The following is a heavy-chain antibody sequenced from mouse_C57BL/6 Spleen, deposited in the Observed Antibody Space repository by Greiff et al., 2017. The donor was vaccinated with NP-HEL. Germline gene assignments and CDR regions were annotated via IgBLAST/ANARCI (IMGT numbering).Heavy chain of an antibody. CDR1: GYTFTSYW. D-gene: IGHD1-1*01. CDR2: IYPGSGST. Sequence: VQLQQSGAELVKPGASVKMSCKASGYTFTSYWITWVKQRPGQGLEWIGDIYPGSGSTNYNEKFKSKATLTVDTSSSTAYMQLSSLTSEDSAVYYWARKGYGTQTSWFAYWGQGTLVTVSA. V-gene: IGHV1-55*01. J-gene: IGHJ3*01. CDR3: ARKGYGTQTSWFAY.